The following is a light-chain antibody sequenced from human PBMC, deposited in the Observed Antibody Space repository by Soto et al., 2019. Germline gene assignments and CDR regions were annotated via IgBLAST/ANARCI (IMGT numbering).Light chain of an antibody. J-gene: IGLJ2*01. V-gene: IGLV2-14*01. CDR1: SSDVGGYNY. Sequence: QSALTQPASVSGSPGQSITISCTGTSSDVGGYNYVSWYQQHPGEVPKLMIYDVSNRPSGVSNRFSGSKSGNTASLTISGLQAEDEADYYCSSYTSTGTRVFGGGTKLTVL. CDR3: SSYTSTGTRV. CDR2: DVS.